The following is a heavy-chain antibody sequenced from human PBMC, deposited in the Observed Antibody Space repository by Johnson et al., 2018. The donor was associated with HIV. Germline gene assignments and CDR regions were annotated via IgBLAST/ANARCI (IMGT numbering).Heavy chain of an antibody. V-gene: IGHV3-30*03. J-gene: IGHJ3*02. CDR1: GLTVRSNY. Sequence: QVQLVESGGGLVQPGGSLRLSCAASGLTVRSNYMSWVRQAPGKGLEWVAVISYDGSNKYYADSVKGRFTISRDNSKNTLYLQMNSLRAEDTAVYYCARDRGAFDIWGQGTMVTVSS. CDR3: ARDRGAFDI. CDR2: ISYDGSNK.